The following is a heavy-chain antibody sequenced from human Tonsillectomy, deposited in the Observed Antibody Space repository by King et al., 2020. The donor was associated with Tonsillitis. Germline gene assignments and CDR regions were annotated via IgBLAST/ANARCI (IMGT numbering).Heavy chain of an antibody. V-gene: IGHV3-30*02. J-gene: IGHJ4*02. CDR1: GFTFNSYG. CDR2: IRYDGRFT. Sequence: QLVQSGGGVVQPGGSLRLSCAASGFTFNSYGMHWVRQAPGKGLEWVAFIRYDGRFTDYADSVKGRFTISRDNSKNTLYLQMNSLRAEDTAVYYCAKDWAGYSCFHSWGQGILVTVSS. D-gene: IGHD5-12*01. CDR3: AKDWAGYSCFHS.